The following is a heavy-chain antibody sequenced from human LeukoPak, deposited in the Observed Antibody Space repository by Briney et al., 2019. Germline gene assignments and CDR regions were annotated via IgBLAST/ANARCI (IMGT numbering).Heavy chain of an antibody. D-gene: IGHD6-13*01. J-gene: IGHJ5*02. Sequence: GGSLKISCKGSGYSFTSYWIGWVRQMPGKGLEWMGIIYPGDSDTRYSPSFQGQVTISADKSINTAYLQWSSLKASDTAIYYCARRYSSSWYPSNWFDPRGQGTLVTVSS. CDR1: GYSFTSYW. CDR3: ARRYSSSWYPSNWFDP. CDR2: IYPGDSDT. V-gene: IGHV5-51*01.